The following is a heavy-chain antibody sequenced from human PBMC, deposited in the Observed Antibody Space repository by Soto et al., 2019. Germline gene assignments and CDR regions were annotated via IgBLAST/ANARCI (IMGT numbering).Heavy chain of an antibody. J-gene: IGHJ4*02. Sequence: GSLRLSCTASGFTVADYTLSWFRQAPGKGLEWLGFIRNKAYGGTTEYAASVKGRFTISRDDSKSIAYLLMNSLKTEDTAMYYFTRVGRYGGSPPPAFGGQGPRVTVSS. CDR1: GFTVADYT. V-gene: IGHV3-49*03. CDR3: TRVGRYGGSPPPAF. CDR2: IRNKAYGGTT. D-gene: IGHD5-12*01.